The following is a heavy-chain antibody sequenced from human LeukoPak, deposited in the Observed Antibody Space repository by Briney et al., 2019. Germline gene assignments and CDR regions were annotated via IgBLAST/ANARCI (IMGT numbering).Heavy chain of an antibody. CDR1: GYSISSGYY. J-gene: IGHJ4*02. CDR3: ARGVGRDGYNRD. CDR2: IYYSGST. D-gene: IGHD5-24*01. V-gene: IGHV4-61*01. Sequence: SETLSLTCIVSGYSISSGYYWGWIRQPPGKGLEWIGYIYYSGSTNYNPPLKSRVTIPVDTSKNQFSLKLSSVTAADTAVYYCARGVGRDGYNRDWGQGTLVTVSS.